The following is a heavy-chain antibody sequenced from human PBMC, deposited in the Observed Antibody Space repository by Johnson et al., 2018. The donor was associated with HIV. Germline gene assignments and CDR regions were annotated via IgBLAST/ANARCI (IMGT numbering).Heavy chain of an antibody. D-gene: IGHD5-18*01. Sequence: EVQLVASGGAVVQPGRSLRLSCAVSGFTFSRYAMSWVCQAPGKGLEWVGRIKSKTDGGTTDYAAPVKGRFTISRDDSKNTLFLQMNSLKTEDTAIYYCTTEAGIELWLGDAFDIWGRGTMVTVS. J-gene: IGHJ3*02. V-gene: IGHV3-15*02. CDR2: IKSKTDGGTT. CDR1: GFTFSRYA. CDR3: TTEAGIELWLGDAFDI.